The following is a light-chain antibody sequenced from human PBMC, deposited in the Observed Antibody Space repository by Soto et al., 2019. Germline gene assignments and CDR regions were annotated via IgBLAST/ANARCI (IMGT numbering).Light chain of an antibody. Sequence: EILLTQSPATLSLSPGERATLSCRASQSVISYLAWYQQKPGQAPRLLIYDASNRATGIPARFSGSGSGTDINLTLSSLEPEDFEVYYCKQRRNWPLTFGGGTKVEIK. CDR1: QSVISY. CDR2: DAS. CDR3: KQRRNWPLT. V-gene: IGKV3-11*01. J-gene: IGKJ4*01.